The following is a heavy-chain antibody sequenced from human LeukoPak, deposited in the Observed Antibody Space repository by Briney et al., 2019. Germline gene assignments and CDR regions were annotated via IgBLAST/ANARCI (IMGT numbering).Heavy chain of an antibody. J-gene: IGHJ5*02. D-gene: IGHD3-10*01. CDR2: IIPIFGTA. CDR1: GGTFSSYA. CDR3: ARVSYGSGSNWFDP. V-gene: IGHV1-69*13. Sequence: ASVKVSCKASGGTFSSYAISWVRQAPGQGLEWMGGIIPIFGTANYAQKFQSRVTITADESTSTAYMELSSLRSEDTAVYYCARVSYGSGSNWFDPWGQGTLVTVSS.